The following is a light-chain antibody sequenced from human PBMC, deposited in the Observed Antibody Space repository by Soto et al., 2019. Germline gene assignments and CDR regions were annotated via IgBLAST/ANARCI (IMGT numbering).Light chain of an antibody. V-gene: IGKV3D-20*01. Sequence: EIVLTQSPATLSLSPGERLTLSCGASQSLTSSYLSWYQQKPGLASRLLIYDASSRAPGIPDRFSGSGSGTDFTLSISRLEPEDFAVYYCQQYDTSPLTFGGGTRVEIK. CDR3: QQYDTSPLT. CDR2: DAS. J-gene: IGKJ4*01. CDR1: QSLTSSY.